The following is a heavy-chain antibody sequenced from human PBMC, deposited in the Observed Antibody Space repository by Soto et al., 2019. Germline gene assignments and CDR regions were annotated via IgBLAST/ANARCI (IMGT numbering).Heavy chain of an antibody. D-gene: IGHD6-13*01. V-gene: IGHV5-51*01. CDR2: INPGDSAT. Sequence: PGESLKISCKGSGYNXSTIWIGWVRQMPGKGLEWMGIINPGDSATRYSPAFQGQVIISVDKSISTAYLQWTSLRASDTAMYYCARHRSWAYGMDVWGQGTTVTVS. CDR1: GYNXSTIW. CDR3: ARHRSWAYGMDV. J-gene: IGHJ6*02.